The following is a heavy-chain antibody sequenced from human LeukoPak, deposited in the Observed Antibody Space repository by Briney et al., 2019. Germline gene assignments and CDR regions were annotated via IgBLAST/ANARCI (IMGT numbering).Heavy chain of an antibody. CDR3: ARFYSGYGNYYYYMDV. V-gene: IGHV1-46*01. CDR2: INPSGGST. D-gene: IGHD5-12*01. J-gene: IGHJ6*03. Sequence: ASVKVSCKASGYTFTTYYMHWVRQAPGQGLEWMGIINPSGGSTSYAQKFQGRVTMTRDTSISTAYMELSRLRSDDTAVYYCARFYSGYGNYYYYMDVWGKGTTVTVSS. CDR1: GYTFTTYY.